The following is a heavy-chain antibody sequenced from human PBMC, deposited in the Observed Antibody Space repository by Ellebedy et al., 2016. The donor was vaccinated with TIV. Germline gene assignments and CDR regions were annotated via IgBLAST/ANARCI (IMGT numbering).Heavy chain of an antibody. J-gene: IGHJ6*03. CDR1: GYTFTGYY. Sequence: ASVKVSCXASGYTFTGYYMHWVRQAPGQGLEWMGWINPNSGGTNYAQKFQGRVTMTRDTSISTAYMELSRLRSDDTAVYYCARSPLKIFFDSYYYYMDVWGKGTTVTVSS. CDR2: INPNSGGT. V-gene: IGHV1-2*02. CDR3: ARSPLKIFFDSYYYYMDV.